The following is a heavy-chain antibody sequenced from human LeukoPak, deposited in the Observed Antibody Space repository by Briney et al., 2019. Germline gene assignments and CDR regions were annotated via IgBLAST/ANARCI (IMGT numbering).Heavy chain of an antibody. CDR3: ARHFADDYYDSSATSHAFDI. V-gene: IGHV1-18*01. CDR1: GYTFTSYG. Sequence: ASVKVSCKASGYTFTSYGISWVRLAPGQGLEWMGWISAYNGNTNYAQKLQGRVTMTTDTSTSTAYMELRSLRSDDTAAYYCARHFADDYYDSSATSHAFDIWGQGTMVTVS. CDR2: ISAYNGNT. J-gene: IGHJ3*02. D-gene: IGHD3-22*01.